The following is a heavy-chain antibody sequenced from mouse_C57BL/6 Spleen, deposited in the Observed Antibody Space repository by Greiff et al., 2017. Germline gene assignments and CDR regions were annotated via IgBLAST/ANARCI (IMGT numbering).Heavy chain of an antibody. Sequence: VQLQQSGPELVKPGASVKISCKASGYAFSSSWMYWVKQRPGKGLEWIGRIYPGDGDTNYNGKFKGKATLTADKSSSTAYMQLSSLTSEDSAVYFCARADYGSSSSFDYWGQGTTLTVSS. J-gene: IGHJ2*01. V-gene: IGHV1-82*01. CDR1: GYAFSSSW. CDR2: IYPGDGDT. D-gene: IGHD1-1*01. CDR3: ARADYGSSSSFDY.